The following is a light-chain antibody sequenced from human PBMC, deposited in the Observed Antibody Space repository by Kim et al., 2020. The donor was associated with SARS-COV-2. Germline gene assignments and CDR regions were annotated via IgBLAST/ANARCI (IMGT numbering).Light chain of an antibody. CDR1: RRVSSN. V-gene: IGKV3-15*01. Sequence: PGERTALSCRASRRVSSNLAWYQQKPGQAPRLLIYGASTRATGIPARFSGSGSGTEFTLTISSLQSEDFAVYYCQQYNNWPPMYTFGQGTKLEI. CDR2: GAS. J-gene: IGKJ2*01. CDR3: QQYNNWPPMYT.